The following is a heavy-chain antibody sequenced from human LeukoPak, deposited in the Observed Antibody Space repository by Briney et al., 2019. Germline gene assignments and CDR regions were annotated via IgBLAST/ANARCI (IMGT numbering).Heavy chain of an antibody. CDR1: GYSFTTYW. CDR2: IFPGDSDT. V-gene: IGHV5-51*01. D-gene: IGHD3-3*01. CDR3: ARLRSYDFHLGL. Sequence: SGESLKISCKGFGYSFTTYWIGWVRQMPGKGLEWMGIIFPGDSDTRYSPSFQGQVTISADKSISTAYLQWSSLKASDTAVYYCARLRSYDFHLGLWGQGTLVTVSS. J-gene: IGHJ4*02.